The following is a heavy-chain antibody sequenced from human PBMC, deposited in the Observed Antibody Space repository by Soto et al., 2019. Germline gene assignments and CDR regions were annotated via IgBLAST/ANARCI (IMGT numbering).Heavy chain of an antibody. CDR3: AKDRVYYDSSGYYLNAFDI. CDR1: GFTFSSYA. D-gene: IGHD3-22*01. Sequence: EVQLLESGGGLVQPGGSLRLSCAASGFTFSSYAMSWVRQAPGKGLEWVSAISGSGGSTYYADSVKGRFTISRDNSKNTLYLKMNSLRAEDTAVYYCAKDRVYYDSSGYYLNAFDIWGQGTMVTVSS. CDR2: ISGSGGST. J-gene: IGHJ3*02. V-gene: IGHV3-23*01.